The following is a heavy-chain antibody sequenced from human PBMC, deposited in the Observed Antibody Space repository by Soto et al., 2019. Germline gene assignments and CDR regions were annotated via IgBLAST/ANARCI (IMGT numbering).Heavy chain of an antibody. CDR2: IIPIFGTA. D-gene: IGHD3-22*01. J-gene: IGHJ4*02. CDR3: ASSNHYDSSGTFDY. CDR1: GGTFSSYA. Sequence: ASVKVSCKASGGTFSSYAISWVRQAPGQGLEWTGGIIPIFGTANYAQKFQGRVTITADESTSTAYMELSGLRSEDTAVYYCASSNHYDSSGTFDYWGQGTLVTVSS. V-gene: IGHV1-69*13.